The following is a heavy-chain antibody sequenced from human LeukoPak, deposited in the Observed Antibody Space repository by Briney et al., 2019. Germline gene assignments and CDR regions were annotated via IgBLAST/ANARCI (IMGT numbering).Heavy chain of an antibody. Sequence: ASVKVSCKASGYTFTSYDINWARQATGQGLEWMGWMNPNSGNTGYAQKFQGRVTMTRNTSISTAYMELSSLRSEDTAVYYCARGPLLTGLFDYWGQGTLVTVSS. J-gene: IGHJ4*02. CDR2: MNPNSGNT. CDR1: GYTFTSYD. D-gene: IGHD1-20*01. V-gene: IGHV1-8*01. CDR3: ARGPLLTGLFDY.